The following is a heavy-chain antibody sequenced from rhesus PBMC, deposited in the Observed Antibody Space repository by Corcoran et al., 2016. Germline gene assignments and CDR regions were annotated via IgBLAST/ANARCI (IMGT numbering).Heavy chain of an antibody. CDR1: GGAISSND. CDR3: ASSGYSSWSGGHRFDV. J-gene: IGHJ5-1*01. V-gene: IGHV4S11*01. D-gene: IGHD6-13*01. Sequence: QVQLQESGPGLVKPLETLSLTCAVPGGAISSNDWNWLRQPPGKELEWMGFIYGSGSSTNYNPSLKSRVTLSVDTSKSQFSLRLSSVTAADTALYYCASSGYSSWSGGHRFDVWGAGVLVTVSS. CDR2: IYGSGSST.